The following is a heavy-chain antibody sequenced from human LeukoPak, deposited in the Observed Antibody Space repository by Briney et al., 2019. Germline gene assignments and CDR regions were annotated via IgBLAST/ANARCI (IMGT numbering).Heavy chain of an antibody. Sequence: GGSLRLSCAASGFTFSNYAMNWVRQAPGKGLEWVSVISGSGGSTYYADSVKGRFTISRDNSKNTLYLQTNSLRAEDTAVYYCAKNLLRFLEWLHAFDIWGQGTMVTVSS. V-gene: IGHV3-23*01. CDR3: AKNLLRFLEWLHAFDI. CDR2: ISGSGGST. CDR1: GFTFSNYA. D-gene: IGHD3-3*01. J-gene: IGHJ3*02.